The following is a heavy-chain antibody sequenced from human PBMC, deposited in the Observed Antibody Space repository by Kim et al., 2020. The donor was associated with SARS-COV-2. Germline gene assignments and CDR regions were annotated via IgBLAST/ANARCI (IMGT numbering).Heavy chain of an antibody. V-gene: IGHV3-20*01. CDR3: ARVPYYYGSRSYFFGY. CDR1: GFKFDDYD. Sequence: GGSLRISCAASGFKFDDYDMSWVRQAPGKGLEWVSGDTWNGHSTGYADSVQSRFTISRDNAEKLLYLQMHSLRAEDTALYNCARVPYYYGSRSYFFGYWGQGALV. D-gene: IGHD3-10*01. J-gene: IGHJ4*02. CDR2: DTWNGHST.